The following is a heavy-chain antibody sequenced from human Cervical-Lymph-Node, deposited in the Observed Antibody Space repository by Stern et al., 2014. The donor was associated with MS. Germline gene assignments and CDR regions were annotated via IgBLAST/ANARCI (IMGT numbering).Heavy chain of an antibody. CDR1: GFSLSTSGMC. J-gene: IGHJ3*02. CDR3: ARMRYCSGGSCWDAFDI. V-gene: IGHV2-70*01. D-gene: IGHD2-15*01. CDR2: IDWDDDK. Sequence: QVTLRESGPALVKPTQTLTLTCTFSGFSLSTSGMCVSWIRQPPGKALEWLAPIDWDDDKYYSTSLKTRLTISKDTSKNQVVLTMTNMDPVDTATYYCARMRYCSGGSCWDAFDIWGQGTMVTVSS.